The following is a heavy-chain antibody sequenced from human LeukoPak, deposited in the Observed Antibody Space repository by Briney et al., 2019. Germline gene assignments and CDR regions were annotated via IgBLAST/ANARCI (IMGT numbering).Heavy chain of an antibody. V-gene: IGHV4-38-2*01. CDR3: ARQDYYDSSGYQYYFDY. D-gene: IGHD3-22*01. CDR1: GYSISSGYY. J-gene: IGHJ4*02. CDR2: IYHSGST. Sequence: PSETLSLTCAVSGYSISSGYYWGWIRQPPGKGLDWIGSIYHSGSTYYNPSLKSRVTISVDTSKNQFSLKLSSVTAADTAVYYCARQDYYDSSGYQYYFDYWGQGTLVTVSS.